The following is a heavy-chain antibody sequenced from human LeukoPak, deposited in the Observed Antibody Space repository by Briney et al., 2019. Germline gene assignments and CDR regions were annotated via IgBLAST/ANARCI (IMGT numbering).Heavy chain of an antibody. CDR1: GFTFSSYA. CDR3: AKNRASSGYSAMDV. CDR2: ISGSGGST. Sequence: GGSLRLSCAASGFTFSSYAMSWVRQAPGKGLEWVSGISGSGGSTYYADSAKGRFTISRDNYKNTLCLQMNSLRAEGTAVYYCAKNRASSGYSAMDVWGKGTTVIVSS. D-gene: IGHD3-22*01. J-gene: IGHJ6*03. V-gene: IGHV3-23*01.